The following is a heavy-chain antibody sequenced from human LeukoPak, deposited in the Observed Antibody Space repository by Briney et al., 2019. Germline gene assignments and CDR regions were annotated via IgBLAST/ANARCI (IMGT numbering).Heavy chain of an antibody. V-gene: IGHV4-59*02. Sequence: SETLSLTCTVSGGSVTDYYWSWIRQSPGKGLEWIGYIYYTGTSYNPSLKSRVTISADTSKNQFSLKLISVTAADTAVYYCARTLPYLRYFDWSKRYYYMDVWGKGTTVTISS. CDR2: IYYTGT. D-gene: IGHD3-9*01. J-gene: IGHJ6*03. CDR3: ARTLPYLRYFDWSKRYYYMDV. CDR1: GGSVTDYY.